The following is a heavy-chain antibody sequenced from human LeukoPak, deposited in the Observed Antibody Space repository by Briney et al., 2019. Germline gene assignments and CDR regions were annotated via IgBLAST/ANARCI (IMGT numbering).Heavy chain of an antibody. CDR3: ARAYSSGWGPYNWFDP. D-gene: IGHD6-19*01. J-gene: IGHJ5*02. CDR2: MNPNSGNT. V-gene: IGHV1-8*01. CDR1: GYTFTSYD. Sequence: GASVKVSCKASGYTFTSYDINWVRQATGQGLEWMGWMNPNSGNTGYAQKFQGRVTMTRNTSISTAYMELSSLRSEDTAVYYCARAYSSGWGPYNWFDPWGQGTLVAVSS.